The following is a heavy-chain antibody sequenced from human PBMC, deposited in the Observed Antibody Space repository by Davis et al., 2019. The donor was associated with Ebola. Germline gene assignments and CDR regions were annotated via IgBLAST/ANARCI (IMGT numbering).Heavy chain of an antibody. CDR2: LSDSGGTT. CDR1: GFTLSDYA. Sequence: PGGSLRLSCAASGFTLSDYAMSWVRQAPGKGLEWVSTLSDSGGTTYYAESVKGRFTISRDSSKNMMYLQMDSLRAEDTAVYYCAKDLSPYFDYPDYYYGLDVWGQGTTVTVSS. CDR3: AKDLSPYFDYPDYYYGLDV. J-gene: IGHJ6*02. V-gene: IGHV3-23*01. D-gene: IGHD3-9*01.